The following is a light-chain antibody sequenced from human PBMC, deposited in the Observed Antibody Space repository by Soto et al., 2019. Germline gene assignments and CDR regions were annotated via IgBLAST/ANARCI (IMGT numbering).Light chain of an antibody. J-gene: IGKJ4*01. CDR1: QSVSISY. V-gene: IGKV3-11*01. CDR3: QQRSNWPSLT. CDR2: DAF. Sequence: EIVLTQSPATLSLSQGERATLSCGASQSVSISYLAWYQQKPGLAPRLLIYDAFNRATGIPARFSGSGSETDFTLTISSLEPEDSAVYYCQQRSNWPSLTFGGGTKVDIK.